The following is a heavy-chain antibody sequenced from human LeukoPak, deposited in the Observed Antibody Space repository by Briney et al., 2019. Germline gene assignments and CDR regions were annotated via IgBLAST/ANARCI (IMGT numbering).Heavy chain of an antibody. CDR2: VKEDGSEK. CDR3: TRMYLYESSGYRPSDY. J-gene: IGHJ4*02. Sequence: GGSLRLSCVTSGFTFGNYWMSWVRQAPGRGLEWEAKVKEDGSEKNYVDSVKGRFTISRDNAENAVHLEMNSLRAEDTAIYYCTRMYLYESSGYRPSDYWGQGTLVTVSS. CDR1: GFTFGNYW. D-gene: IGHD3-22*01. V-gene: IGHV3-7*01.